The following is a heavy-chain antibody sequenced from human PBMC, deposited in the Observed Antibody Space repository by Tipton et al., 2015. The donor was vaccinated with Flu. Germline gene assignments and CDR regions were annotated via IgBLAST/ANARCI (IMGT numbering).Heavy chain of an antibody. Sequence: LVKPTETLSLTCTVSGGSISSSSYYWGWIRQPPGKGLEWIGSIYYSGSTYYNPSLKSRVTISVDTSKNQFSLKLSSVTAADTAVYYCARHVGPKEYYDFWSGYYGDYYYMDVWGKGTTVTVSS. J-gene: IGHJ6*03. CDR1: GGSISSSSYY. V-gene: IGHV4-39*01. CDR3: ARHVGPKEYYDFWSGYYGDYYYMDV. D-gene: IGHD3-3*01. CDR2: IYYSGST.